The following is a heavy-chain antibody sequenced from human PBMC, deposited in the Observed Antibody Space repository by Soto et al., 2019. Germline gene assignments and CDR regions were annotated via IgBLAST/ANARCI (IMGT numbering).Heavy chain of an antibody. J-gene: IGHJ4*02. CDR2: VYYSGRS. D-gene: IGHD4-17*01. CDR1: GGSVTNSSYY. CDR3: VSQRTTVPTQAYFDY. Sequence: SETLSLTCTVSGGSVTNSSYYWGWIRQSPGKGLEWIGSVYYSGRSYSKSSVKSRVTISVDTSKNRFSLSLNSVTASDTAVYFCVSQRTTVPTQAYFDYWGPGALVNVSS. V-gene: IGHV4-39*01.